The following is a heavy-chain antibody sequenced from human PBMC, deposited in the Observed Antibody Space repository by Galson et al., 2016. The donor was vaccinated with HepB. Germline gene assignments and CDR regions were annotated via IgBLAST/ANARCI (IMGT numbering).Heavy chain of an antibody. Sequence: SLRLSCAVSGFTFHGHGMDWVRQTPGKGLEWVCSIKWNGGSPAYADSVKGRFTISRDNAENSLYLQMNSLRAEDTALYFCARESGNFDAGYIYLDYWGQGTLVTASS. CDR2: IKWNGGSP. CDR1: GFTFHGHG. D-gene: IGHD4-23*01. CDR3: ARESGNFDAGYIYLDY. V-gene: IGHV3-20*04. J-gene: IGHJ4*02.